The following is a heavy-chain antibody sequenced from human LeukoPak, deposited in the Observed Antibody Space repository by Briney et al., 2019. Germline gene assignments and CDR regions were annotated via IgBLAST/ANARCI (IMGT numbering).Heavy chain of an antibody. CDR2: ISYDGNNK. CDR3: ARVHSSSWYCCSDY. CDR1: GCTFSSYA. V-gene: IGHV3-30-3*01. Sequence: GGSLRLSCAASGCTFSSYAMHWVRQAPGKGLEWVALISYDGNNKYYADSVKGRFTISRDNSKNTLYLQMNFLRPEDTAVYYCARVHSSSWYCCSDYWGQGTLVTVSS. D-gene: IGHD6-13*01. J-gene: IGHJ4*02.